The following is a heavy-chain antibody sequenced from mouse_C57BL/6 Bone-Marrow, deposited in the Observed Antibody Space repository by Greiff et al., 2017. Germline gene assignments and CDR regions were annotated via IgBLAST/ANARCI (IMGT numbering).Heavy chain of an antibody. CDR3: VRKHQLLRNLHWYFDV. CDR2: IHPNSGST. V-gene: IGHV1-64*01. CDR1: GYTFTSYW. D-gene: IGHD1-1*01. Sequence: QVQLQQPGAELVKPGASVKLSCKASGYTFTSYWMHWVKQRPGQGLEWIGMIHPNSGSTTYNEKFKSKATLTVDKSSSTAYMQLSSLSSEDSAFYYWVRKHQLLRNLHWYFDVWGTGTTVTVSS. J-gene: IGHJ1*03.